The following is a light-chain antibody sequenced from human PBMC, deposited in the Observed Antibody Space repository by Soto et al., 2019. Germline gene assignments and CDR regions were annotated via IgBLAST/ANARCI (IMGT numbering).Light chain of an antibody. Sequence: EIVMTQSPATLSVSPGERVTLSCRASQSVSRSLAWYQQKPGQAPRLLIYGASTRATGIPARFSGSGSGTEFTLTISRLQSEYFAVYYCQQYNNWPPSTFGPGTKVDIK. CDR1: QSVSRS. CDR2: GAS. V-gene: IGKV3-15*01. J-gene: IGKJ3*01. CDR3: QQYNNWPPST.